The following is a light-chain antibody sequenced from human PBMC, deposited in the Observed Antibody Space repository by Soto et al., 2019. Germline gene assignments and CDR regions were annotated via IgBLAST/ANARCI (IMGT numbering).Light chain of an antibody. J-gene: IGKJ1*01. CDR1: QNIGKY. CDR2: AAS. Sequence: IQMTQSPSSLSASVGDRVTITCRASQNIGKYLNWYQHRPGKAPKLLVYAASSLQSVVPSRFNGSESGTDFSLTITSLQPEDSATYYCQQSYNTPPWTFGQGTKVDIK. V-gene: IGKV1-39*01. CDR3: QQSYNTPPWT.